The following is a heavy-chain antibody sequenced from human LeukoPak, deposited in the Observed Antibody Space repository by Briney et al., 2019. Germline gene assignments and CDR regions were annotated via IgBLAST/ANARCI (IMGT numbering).Heavy chain of an antibody. CDR1: GGSISSGGYY. J-gene: IGHJ5*02. Sequence: SETLSLTCTVSGGSISSGGYYWSWIRQHPGKGLEWIGYTYYSGTTNYNPSLKSRVTISVDTSKNQFSLKLRSVTAADTAVYYCARHVGYGNNWFDPWGQGTPVTVSS. V-gene: IGHV4-61*08. CDR3: ARHVGYGNNWFDP. CDR2: TYYSGTT. D-gene: IGHD5-18*01.